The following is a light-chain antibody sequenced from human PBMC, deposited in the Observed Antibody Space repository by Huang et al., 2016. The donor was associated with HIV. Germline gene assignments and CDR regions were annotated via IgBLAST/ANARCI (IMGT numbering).Light chain of an antibody. CDR2: GAS. CDR3: QQYNNWPPIT. V-gene: IGKV3-15*01. J-gene: IGKJ5*01. Sequence: EIVMTQSPVTLSVSPGERATLSCRASQSVSSNLAWYQQKPGQAPRLLIYGASTRATGVPARFRGSGSVTEFTLTISSLQSEDFALYYCQQYNNWPPITFGQGTRLEIK. CDR1: QSVSSN.